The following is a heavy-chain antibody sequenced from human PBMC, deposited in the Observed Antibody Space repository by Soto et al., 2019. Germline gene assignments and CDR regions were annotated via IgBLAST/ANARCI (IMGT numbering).Heavy chain of an antibody. V-gene: IGHV1-18*01. CDR2: ISAYNGNT. CDR3: ARVSEQQLEVYNWFDP. D-gene: IGHD6-13*01. CDR1: GYTFTSYG. Sequence: QVQLVQSGAEVKKPGASVKVTCKASGYTFTSYGSSWVRQAPGQGLEWMGWISAYNGNTNYAQKLQGRVTMTTDTSTRTAYMELRSLRSDDTAVYYCARVSEQQLEVYNWFDPWGQGTLVTVSS. J-gene: IGHJ5*02.